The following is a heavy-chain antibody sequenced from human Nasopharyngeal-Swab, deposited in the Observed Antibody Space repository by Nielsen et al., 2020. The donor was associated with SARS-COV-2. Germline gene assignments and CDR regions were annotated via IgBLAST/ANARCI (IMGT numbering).Heavy chain of an antibody. CDR1: GFTFSSYG. CDR2: ISYDGSNK. Sequence: GESLKISCAASGFTFSSYGMHWVRQAPGKGLEWVAVISYDGSNKYYADSVKGRFTISRDNSKNTLYLQMNSLRAEDTAVYYCAKLRIAVAGSDYWGQGTLVTVSS. CDR3: AKLRIAVAGSDY. D-gene: IGHD6-19*01. J-gene: IGHJ4*02. V-gene: IGHV3-30*18.